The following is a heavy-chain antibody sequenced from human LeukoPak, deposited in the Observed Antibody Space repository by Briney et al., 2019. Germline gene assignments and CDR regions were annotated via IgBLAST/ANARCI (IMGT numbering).Heavy chain of an antibody. CDR1: GFTFSTYS. CDR3: ARDLGYPYEPYFDY. J-gene: IGHJ4*02. V-gene: IGHV3-48*01. Sequence: GGSLRLSCAASGFTFSTYSMNWVRQAPGKGLEWVSYIGRSSSPIYYADSVKGRFTISRDNVRNSLYLQMSSLRAEDTAVYFCARDLGYPYEPYFDYWGQGTMVTVSS. D-gene: IGHD6-25*01. CDR2: IGRSSSPI.